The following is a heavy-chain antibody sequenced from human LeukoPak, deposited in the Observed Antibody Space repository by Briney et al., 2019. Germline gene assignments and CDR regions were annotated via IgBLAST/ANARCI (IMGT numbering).Heavy chain of an antibody. Sequence: SETLSLTCTVSGGSISSNNYYWGWIRQPPGKGLEWIGSIYYSGSTYYNPSLKSRVTISVDTSKNQFSLKLSSVTAADTAVYYCARGLRYFDWYFSDWGQGTLVTVSS. CDR2: IYYSGST. D-gene: IGHD3-9*01. V-gene: IGHV4-39*01. CDR3: ARGLRYFDWYFSD. CDR1: GGSISSNNYY. J-gene: IGHJ4*02.